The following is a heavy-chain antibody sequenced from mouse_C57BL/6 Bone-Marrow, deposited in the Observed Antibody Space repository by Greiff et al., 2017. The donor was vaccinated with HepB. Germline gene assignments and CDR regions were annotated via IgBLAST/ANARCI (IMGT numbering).Heavy chain of an antibody. CDR1: GYTFTSYG. D-gene: IGHD1-1*01. CDR2: IDPRSGNT. CDR3: ARPSYCGSSSDY. V-gene: IGHV1-81*01. J-gene: IGHJ2*01. Sequence: VQLQQSGAELARPGASVKLSCKASGYTFTSYGISWVKQRTGQGLEWIGEIDPRSGNTYYNEKFKGKATLTADKSSSTAYMELRSLTSEDSAVYFCARPSYCGSSSDYWGQGTTLTVSS.